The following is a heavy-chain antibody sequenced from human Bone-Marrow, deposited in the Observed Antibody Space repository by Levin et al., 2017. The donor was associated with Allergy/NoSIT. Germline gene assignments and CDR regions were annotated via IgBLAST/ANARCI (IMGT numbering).Heavy chain of an antibody. CDR1: GYSFSNYW. J-gene: IGHJ4*02. V-gene: IGHV5-51*01. CDR3: ARRATATPYFEY. Sequence: GESLKISCKGSGYSFSNYWIAWVRQMPGKGLEWVGIIYPGDSDTRYRSSFQGQVTISADKSIDTAYLQWSSLRASDTAMYYCARRATATPYFEYWGQGTLVTVSS. CDR2: IYPGDSDT. D-gene: IGHD2-15*01.